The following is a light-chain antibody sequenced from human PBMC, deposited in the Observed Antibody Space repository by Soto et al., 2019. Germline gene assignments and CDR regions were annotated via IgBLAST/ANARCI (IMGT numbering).Light chain of an antibody. CDR1: SSDVGGYNY. Sequence: QSVLTQPASVSGSPGQSITISCTGTSSDVGGYNYVSWYQQRPGKAPKLMIYDVSNRPSGVSNRFSGSKSGNTASLTISGLQAEDEADYYCSSYTSSSTLDFGTGTKVTVL. J-gene: IGLJ1*01. CDR3: SSYTSSSTLD. CDR2: DVS. V-gene: IGLV2-14*01.